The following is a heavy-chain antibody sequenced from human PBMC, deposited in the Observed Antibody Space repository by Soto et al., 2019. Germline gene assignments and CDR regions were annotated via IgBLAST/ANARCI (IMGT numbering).Heavy chain of an antibody. V-gene: IGHV3-33*01. CDR3: EREMYSSGWYLKN. Sequence: QVQLVESGGGVVQPGRSLRLSCAASGFSFSSYAMHWVRQAPGKGLEWVALIWSDGSNIYYADSVKGRFTISRDNSKKTLYMQLNSLRAEDTAVYYCEREMYSSGWYLKNWGQGTLVTVSS. CDR1: GFSFSSYA. CDR2: IWSDGSNI. J-gene: IGHJ4*02. D-gene: IGHD6-19*01.